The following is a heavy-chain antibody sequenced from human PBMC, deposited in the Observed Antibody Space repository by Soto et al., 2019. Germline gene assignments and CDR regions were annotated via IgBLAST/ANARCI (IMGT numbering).Heavy chain of an antibody. Sequence: QVQLQESGPGLVKPSETLSLTCTVSGGSVSSGSSYWSWIRQPPGKGLEWIGFFYYSGSTNYNPSLKSRVTISVDTSKNQFSLKLTSVTAADTAVYYCAREGMVRGVLSYWGQGTLVTVSS. CDR2: FYYSGST. J-gene: IGHJ4*02. CDR1: GGSVSSGSSY. CDR3: AREGMVRGVLSY. D-gene: IGHD3-10*01. V-gene: IGHV4-61*01.